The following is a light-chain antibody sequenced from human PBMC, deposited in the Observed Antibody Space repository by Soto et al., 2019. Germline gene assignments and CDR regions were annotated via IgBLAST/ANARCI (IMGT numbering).Light chain of an antibody. CDR2: VVN. CDR3: SSYTSSSSLD. V-gene: IGLV2-14*03. CDR1: PRFVGVYNY. Sequence: SAPAQPGPVAWSSGQAAPHSRPGTPRFVGVYNYVSWYHQHQGKAPKLMIYVVNDRPSGVSHRFSGSKSGNTASLSISGLQAEEEGDNYCSSYTSSSSLDFGTGTKVTVL. J-gene: IGLJ1*01.